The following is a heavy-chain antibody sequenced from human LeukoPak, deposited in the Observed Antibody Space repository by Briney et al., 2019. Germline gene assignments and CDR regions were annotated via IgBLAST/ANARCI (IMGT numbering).Heavy chain of an antibody. CDR3: ARGPLPDFDRSGFYYNY. V-gene: IGHV4-34*01. CDR1: GRSLSGYS. Sequence: SETLSLTCAIYGRSLSGYSWSWLRQPPGKGLECIGEISHAGGASYNPSLKSRITISEDASKNQFSLNLSSVTAADTAVYYCARGPLPDFDRSGFYYNYWGQGTLVIVSS. D-gene: IGHD3-22*01. CDR2: ISHAGGA. J-gene: IGHJ4*02.